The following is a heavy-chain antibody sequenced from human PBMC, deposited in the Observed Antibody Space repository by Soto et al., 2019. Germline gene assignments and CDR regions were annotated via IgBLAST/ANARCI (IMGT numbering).Heavy chain of an antibody. CDR3: ARCQSDLGDFWSGYYLLA. Sequence: ASVKVSCKASGYTFTSSGITWVRQAPGQGLEWMGWISAYNGNTNYAQKLQGRVTMTTDTSTSTAYMELRSLRSDDTAVYYCARCQSDLGDFWSGYYLLARGQGTLVTLPS. V-gene: IGHV1-18*01. J-gene: IGHJ4*02. D-gene: IGHD3-3*01. CDR1: GYTFTSSG. CDR2: ISAYNGNT.